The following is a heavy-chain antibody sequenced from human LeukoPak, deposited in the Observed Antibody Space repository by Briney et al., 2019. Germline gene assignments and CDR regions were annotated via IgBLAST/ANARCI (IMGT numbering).Heavy chain of an antibody. CDR1: GFTFSGSA. D-gene: IGHD6-19*01. V-gene: IGHV3-73*01. J-gene: IGHJ4*02. CDR3: TGSIAVAGTVSGYYFDY. CDR2: IRSKANSYAT. Sequence: PGGSLRLSCAASGFTFSGSAMHWVRQASGKGLEWVGRIRSKANSYATAYAASVKGRFTISRDDSKNTAYLQMNSLKTEDTAVYYCTGSIAVAGTVSGYYFDYWGQGTLVTVSS.